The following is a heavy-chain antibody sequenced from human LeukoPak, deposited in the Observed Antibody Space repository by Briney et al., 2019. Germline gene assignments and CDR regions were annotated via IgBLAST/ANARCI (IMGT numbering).Heavy chain of an antibody. CDR3: ASDGAKFGALTYYYYYMDV. D-gene: IGHD3-10*01. CDR1: GLTFSSYA. CDR2: VSGGGGST. Sequence: GGSLRLSCAFSGLTFSSYAMTWVRQAPGKGLEWVSVVSGGGGSTYYADSVRGRFTISRDNSKNTLYLQMNSLKAEDTAVYYCASDGAKFGALTYYYYYMDVWGKGTTVTVSS. V-gene: IGHV3-23*01. J-gene: IGHJ6*03.